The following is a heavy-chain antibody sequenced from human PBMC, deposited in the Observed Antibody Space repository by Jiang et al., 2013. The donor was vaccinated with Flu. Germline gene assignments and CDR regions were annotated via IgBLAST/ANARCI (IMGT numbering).Heavy chain of an antibody. V-gene: IGHV4-39*07. CDR3: ARHSEGPGLNPLDY. Sequence: SLTCTVSGGSITSNAFWWGWIRQPPGKGLEWIGASYYTGITYYSPSLKSRITISIDTSKNQFSLNLSSVTAADTAVYYCARHSEGPGLNPLDYWGQGTLVTVSS. CDR1: GGSITSNAFW. CDR2: SYYTGIT. J-gene: IGHJ4*02. D-gene: IGHD6-19*01.